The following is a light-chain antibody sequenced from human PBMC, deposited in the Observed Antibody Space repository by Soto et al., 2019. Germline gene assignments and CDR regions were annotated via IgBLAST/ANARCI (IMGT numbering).Light chain of an antibody. J-gene: IGKJ4*01. V-gene: IGKV4-1*01. CDR2: WAS. Sequence: DIVMTQSPDSLAVSLGERATVNCKSSQSVLYSSNNKNYLAWYQQKPGQPPKLLIYWASTRESGVPDRFSGSGSGTDFTLTSSSLQAEDVAVYYCQHYYSPPFTFGGGTKVEIK. CDR1: QSVLYSSNNKNY. CDR3: QHYYSPPFT.